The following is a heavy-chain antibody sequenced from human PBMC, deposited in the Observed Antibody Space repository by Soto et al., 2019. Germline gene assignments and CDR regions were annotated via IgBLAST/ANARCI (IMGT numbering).Heavy chain of an antibody. V-gene: IGHV3-30-3*01. CDR1: GFTVSSYA. CDR2: ISYDGSNK. CDR3: AREYSGSYHNPFDY. J-gene: IGHJ4*02. D-gene: IGHD1-26*01. Sequence: GSLRLSCAASGFTVSSYAMHWVRQAPGKGLEWVAVISYDGSNKYYADSVKGRFTISRDNSKNTLYLQMNSLRAEDTAVYYCAREYSGSYHNPFDYWGQGTLVTVSS.